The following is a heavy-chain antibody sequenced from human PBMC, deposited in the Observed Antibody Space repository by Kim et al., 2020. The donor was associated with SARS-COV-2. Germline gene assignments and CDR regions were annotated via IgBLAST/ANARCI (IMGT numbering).Heavy chain of an antibody. CDR2: INHSGST. V-gene: IGHV4-34*01. J-gene: IGHJ3*02. D-gene: IGHD3-10*01. Sequence: SETLSLTCAVYGGSFSGYYWSWIRQPPGKGLEWIGEINHSGSTNYNPSLKSRVTISVDTSKNQFSLKLSSVTAADTAVYYCARGRLHLYYGSVRRAAFEIWGKGTLVSISS. CDR1: GGSFSGYY. CDR3: ARGRLHLYYGSVRRAAFEI.